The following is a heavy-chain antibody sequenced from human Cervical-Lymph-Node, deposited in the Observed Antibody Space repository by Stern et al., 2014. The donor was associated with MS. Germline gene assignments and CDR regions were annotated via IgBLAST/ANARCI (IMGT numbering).Heavy chain of an antibody. J-gene: IGHJ5*02. CDR1: GGTFSGYA. D-gene: IGHD4/OR15-4a*01. CDR3: ARAGLTNWFDP. CDR2: TVPIFAKT. Sequence: VQLVQSGAEVKKPGSSVKVSCKPSGGTFSGYAINWVRQGPGQGLEWVGGTVPIFAKTTYAPKFQDRVTITADESTSTAYMDLSSLRGEDTAVYYCARAGLTNWFDPWGQGTLVTVSS. V-gene: IGHV1-69*01.